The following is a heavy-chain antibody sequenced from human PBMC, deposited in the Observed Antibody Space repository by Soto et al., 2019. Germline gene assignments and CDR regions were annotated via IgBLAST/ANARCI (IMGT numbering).Heavy chain of an antibody. J-gene: IGHJ6*02. CDR2: MAYDGHSK. CDR3: AKGSEYCSDGFCSQRDQRYYYFYYGMDV. Sequence: QVQLVESGGGVVQPGASLRLSCAASGFRFSSYAMHWVRQAPGKGLEWVAVMAYDGHSKHYADSVKGRFTISRDNSKNTLHLQMDSLRPEDTALYYCAKGSEYCSDGFCSQRDQRYYYFYYGMDVWGQGTTVTVSS. D-gene: IGHD2-8*01. V-gene: IGHV3-30-3*01. CDR1: GFRFSSYA.